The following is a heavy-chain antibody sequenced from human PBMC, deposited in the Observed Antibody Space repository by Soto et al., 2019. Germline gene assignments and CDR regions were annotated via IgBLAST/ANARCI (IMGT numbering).Heavy chain of an antibody. CDR1: GFTFGDYA. J-gene: IGHJ6*02. V-gene: IGHV3-49*03. Sequence: GGSLRLSCTASGFTFGDYAMSWFRQAPGKGLEWVGFIRSKAYGGTTEYAASVKGRFTISRDDSKSIAYLQMNSLKTEDTAVYYCTRGPPRSITIFGVVIQENYYYGMDVWGQGTTVTVSS. CDR3: TRGPPRSITIFGVVIQENYYYGMDV. D-gene: IGHD3-3*01. CDR2: IRSKAYGGTT.